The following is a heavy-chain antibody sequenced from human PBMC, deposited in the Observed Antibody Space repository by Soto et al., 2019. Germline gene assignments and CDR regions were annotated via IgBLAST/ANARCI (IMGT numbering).Heavy chain of an antibody. Sequence: PGGSLRLSCAASGFTFSTYAMSWVRQAPGKGLEWVSSISGRSSNIYYADSVKGRFTTSRDNSKNTLYLQMKSLRGEDTGVYYCAKGGMSSPFDYWGQGTLVTVSS. CDR2: ISGRSSNI. CDR3: AKGGMSSPFDY. V-gene: IGHV3-23*01. J-gene: IGHJ4*02. CDR1: GFTFSTYA. D-gene: IGHD1-26*01.